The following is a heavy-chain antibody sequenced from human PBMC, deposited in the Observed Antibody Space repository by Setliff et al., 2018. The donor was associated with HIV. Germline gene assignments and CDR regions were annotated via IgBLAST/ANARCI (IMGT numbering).Heavy chain of an antibody. D-gene: IGHD2-8*01. J-gene: IGHJ4*02. CDR3: AKAKSSRMGPPFTDLDY. Sequence: PGESLRLSCAASGFTFSSYAMSWVRQAPGRGLEWVSAISGSGGSTYYADSVKGRFTISRDNSKNTLYLQMNSLRAEDTAAYYCAKAKSSRMGPPFTDLDYWGQGTQVTVSS. CDR1: GFTFSSYA. V-gene: IGHV3-23*01. CDR2: ISGSGGST.